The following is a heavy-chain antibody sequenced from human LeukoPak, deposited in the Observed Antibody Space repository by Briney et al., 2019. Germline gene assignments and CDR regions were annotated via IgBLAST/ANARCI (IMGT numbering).Heavy chain of an antibody. J-gene: IGHJ4*02. CDR2: INHSGTT. Sequence: PSETLSLTCAVYGGSFSGYPWTWIRQPPGKGLEWIGQINHSGTTKYSPSLNSRVTMSVDTSKNQFSLKLTSVTAADTAVYYCARGAPGYWGQGTLVTVSS. CDR3: ARGAPGY. CDR1: GGSFSGYP. V-gene: IGHV4-34*01.